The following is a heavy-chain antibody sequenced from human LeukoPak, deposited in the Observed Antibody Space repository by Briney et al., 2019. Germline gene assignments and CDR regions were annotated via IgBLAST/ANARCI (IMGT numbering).Heavy chain of an antibody. J-gene: IGHJ4*02. D-gene: IGHD2-8*01. V-gene: IGHV3-30-3*01. CDR3: AREPMGPVDY. CDR1: GFTFSSYA. Sequence: PGGSLRLSCAASGFTFSSYAMHWVRQAPGKGLEWVAVISYDGSNKYYADSVKGRFTISRDNSKNTLYLQMNSLRAKDTAVYYCAREPMGPVDYWGQGTLVTVSS. CDR2: ISYDGSNK.